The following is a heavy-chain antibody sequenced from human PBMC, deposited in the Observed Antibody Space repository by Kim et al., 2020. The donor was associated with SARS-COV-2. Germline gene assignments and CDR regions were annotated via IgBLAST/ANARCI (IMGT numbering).Heavy chain of an antibody. J-gene: IGHJ4*02. Sequence: SETLSLTCTVSGGSISSGGYYWSWIRQHPGKGLEWIGYIYYSGSTYYNPSLKSRVTISVDTSKNQFSLKLSSVTAADTAVYYCARGPYSSSWLDYWGQGTLVTVSS. D-gene: IGHD6-13*01. V-gene: IGHV4-31*03. CDR1: GGSISSGGYY. CDR2: IYYSGST. CDR3: ARGPYSSSWLDY.